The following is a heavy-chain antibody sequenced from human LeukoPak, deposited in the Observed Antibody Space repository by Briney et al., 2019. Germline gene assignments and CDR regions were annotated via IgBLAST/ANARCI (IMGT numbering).Heavy chain of an antibody. V-gene: IGHV3-23*01. Sequence: PGGSLRLSCAASGFTFSSYAMSWVRQTPGKGLEWVSAISGRGDSTYYADSVKGRFTISRDNSKNTLYLQMNSLRAEDTAVYYCATSSHYYGSGSYYTFDYWGQGTLVTVSP. D-gene: IGHD3-10*01. CDR2: ISGRGDST. CDR1: GFTFSSYA. CDR3: ATSSHYYGSGSYYTFDY. J-gene: IGHJ4*02.